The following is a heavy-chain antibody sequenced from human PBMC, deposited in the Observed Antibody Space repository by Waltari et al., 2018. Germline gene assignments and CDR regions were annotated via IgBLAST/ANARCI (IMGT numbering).Heavy chain of an antibody. D-gene: IGHD6-25*01. CDR2: ILASCYNT. CDR3: ATSHGGQ. J-gene: IGHJ4*02. V-gene: IGHV3-23*01. CDR1: GFTFSNSD. Sequence: EVQLLESGGGLVQPGGSLRVSCGASGFTFSNSDMGLVRQAPGEGLEWVSVILASCYNTQYADSVKGRFTISRDNFKNTLYLQMNSLRAEDTALYYCATSHGGQWGQGALVTVSS.